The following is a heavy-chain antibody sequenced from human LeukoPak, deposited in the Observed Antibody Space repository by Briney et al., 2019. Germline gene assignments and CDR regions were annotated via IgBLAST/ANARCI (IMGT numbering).Heavy chain of an antibody. CDR3: ARFAVLRFLEWLPVLRGMDV. Sequence: ASVKVSCKASGYTFTSYDINWVRQATGQGLEWMGWINPNSDNTGYAQKFQGRVTMTRNTSISTAYMELSSLRSEDTAVYYCARFAVLRFLEWLPVLRGMDVWGQGTTVTVSS. CDR2: INPNSDNT. V-gene: IGHV1-8*01. CDR1: GYTFTSYD. D-gene: IGHD3-3*01. J-gene: IGHJ6*02.